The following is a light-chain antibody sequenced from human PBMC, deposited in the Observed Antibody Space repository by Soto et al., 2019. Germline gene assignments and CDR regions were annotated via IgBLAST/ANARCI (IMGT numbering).Light chain of an antibody. Sequence: DIVVTQSPDSLAVSLGERATINCRSSQNLFYRSNNKNYLAWYQQKPGQPPKLLLYWASTRDSGVPDRFSGSGSGTDFTLTISSLQAEDMAVSYRHPYFSYPWTFGRGTKVDIK. CDR3: HPYFSYPWT. V-gene: IGKV4-1*01. J-gene: IGKJ1*01. CDR2: WAS. CDR1: QNLFYRSNNKNY.